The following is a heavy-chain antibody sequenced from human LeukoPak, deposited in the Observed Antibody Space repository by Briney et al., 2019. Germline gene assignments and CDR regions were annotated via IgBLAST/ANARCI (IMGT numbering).Heavy chain of an antibody. J-gene: IGHJ1*01. CDR1: GFTFSNYW. V-gene: IGHV3-7*01. CDR3: ATYSSLNAREFQY. D-gene: IGHD3-22*01. Sequence: GALRLSCEGSGFTFSNYWMSWVRQAPGKGLEWVANIKTDGSEKYYVDSVKGRFTISRDNAKNSPYLQMNSLRAEDTAVYYCATYSSLNAREFQYWGQGTLVTVSS. CDR2: IKTDGSEK.